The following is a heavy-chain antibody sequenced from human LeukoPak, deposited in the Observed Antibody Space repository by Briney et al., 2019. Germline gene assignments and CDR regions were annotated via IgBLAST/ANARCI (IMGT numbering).Heavy chain of an antibody. CDR1: GYTFTGYY. V-gene: IGHV1-2*02. CDR3: ARGVRYFDWLSRGADAFDI. Sequence: ASVKVSCKASGYTFTGYYMHWVRQAPGQGLEWMGWINPNSGGTNYAQKFQGRVTMTRDTSISTAYMELSRLRSDDTAVYYCARGVRYFDWLSRGADAFDIWGQGTMVTVSS. D-gene: IGHD3-9*01. CDR2: INPNSGGT. J-gene: IGHJ3*02.